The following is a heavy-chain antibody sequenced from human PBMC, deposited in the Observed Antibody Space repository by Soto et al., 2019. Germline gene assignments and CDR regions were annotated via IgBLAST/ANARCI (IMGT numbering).Heavy chain of an antibody. CDR2: INHSGST. Sequence: SETLSLTCAVYGGSFSGYYWSWIRQPPGKGLEWIGEINHSGSTNYNPSLKSRVTISVDTSKNQFSLKLSSVTAADTAVYYCGRRYITRVRGVTNYFDSWGQGTLFTVSS. J-gene: IGHJ4*02. D-gene: IGHD3-10*01. V-gene: IGHV4-34*01. CDR3: GRRYITRVRGVTNYFDS. CDR1: GGSFSGYY.